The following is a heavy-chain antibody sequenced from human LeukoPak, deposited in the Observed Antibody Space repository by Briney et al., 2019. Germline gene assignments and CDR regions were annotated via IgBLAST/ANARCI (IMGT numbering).Heavy chain of an antibody. D-gene: IGHD2-2*01. J-gene: IGHJ6*02. CDR3: ARHIVVVSANRHDYYYYGLDV. CDR2: ISDSGST. Sequence: SETLSLTCTVSGGSISSYYWSWIRQPPGKGLEWIGYISDSGSTKYNPSLKSPVTISGDTSKKQYSLKLSSVTAADTAVYYCARHIVVVSANRHDYYYYGLDVWGQGTTVTVSS. CDR1: GGSISSYY. V-gene: IGHV4-59*08.